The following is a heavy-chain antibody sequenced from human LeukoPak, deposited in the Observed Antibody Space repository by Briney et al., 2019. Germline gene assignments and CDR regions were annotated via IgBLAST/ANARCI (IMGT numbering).Heavy chain of an antibody. CDR2: TYSSGST. Sequence: SGGSLRLSCAASDFTVSSNSMSWVRQAPGKGLEWVSVTYSSGSTHYADSVKGRFIISRDSSKNTLYLQMNSLRVEDTAVYYCATESYGGAWGQGTLVTVSS. CDR1: DFTVSSNS. V-gene: IGHV3-53*01. J-gene: IGHJ4*02. CDR3: ATESYGGA. D-gene: IGHD1-26*01.